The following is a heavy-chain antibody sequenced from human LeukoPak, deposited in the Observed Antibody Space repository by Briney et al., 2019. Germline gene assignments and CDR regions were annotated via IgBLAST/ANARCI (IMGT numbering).Heavy chain of an antibody. J-gene: IGHJ5*02. CDR3: AKGDSSSPNWFDP. D-gene: IGHD2-21*02. CDR1: GFTFSCCG. CDR2: IWYGGSTK. V-gene: IGHV3-30*02. Sequence: GGSLRLSCAASGFTFSCCGMHWVRQAPGKGLEWVAVIWYGGSTKYYADSVKGRFTISRDNSKNTLYLQMNSLRAEDTAVYYCAKGDSSSPNWFDPWGQGALVTVSS.